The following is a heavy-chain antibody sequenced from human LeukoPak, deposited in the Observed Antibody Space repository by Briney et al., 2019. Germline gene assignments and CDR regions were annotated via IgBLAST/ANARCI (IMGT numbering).Heavy chain of an antibody. Sequence: GGSLRLSCTASGFTFTTYWMSWVRHPPGKGLEWVADIKQDGTEKYYVDSVKGRFTISRDNSKNTLYLQMGSLRAEDMAVYYCARGVSSSGWQEYYYYMDVWGKGTTVTISS. CDR1: GFTFTTYW. D-gene: IGHD6-19*01. CDR2: IKQDGTEK. CDR3: ARGVSSSGWQEYYYYMDV. V-gene: IGHV3-7*01. J-gene: IGHJ6*03.